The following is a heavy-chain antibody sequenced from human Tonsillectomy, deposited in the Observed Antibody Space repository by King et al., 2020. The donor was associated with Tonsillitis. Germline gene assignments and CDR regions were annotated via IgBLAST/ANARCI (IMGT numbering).Heavy chain of an antibody. CDR1: GGTFSSYA. D-gene: IGHD2-2*02. CDR2: IIPIFGSG. CDR3: ARGWVVPAAIGTGYYYYYMDV. V-gene: IGHV1-69*01. Sequence: VQLVESGAGVKKPGSSVKVSCKASGGTFSSYAVSWVRQAPGQGLEWMGGIIPIFGSGNYAQKFQGRVTVTADGSTGTAYMELGSLKSEDTAVYYCARGWVVPAAIGTGYYYYYMDVWGKGTTVTVSS. J-gene: IGHJ6*03.